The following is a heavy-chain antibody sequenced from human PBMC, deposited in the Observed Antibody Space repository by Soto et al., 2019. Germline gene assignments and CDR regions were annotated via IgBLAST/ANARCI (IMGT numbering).Heavy chain of an antibody. CDR3: ANFDVAVIDP. CDR1: GFTFDDYA. J-gene: IGHJ5*02. V-gene: IGHV3-9*01. Sequence: EVQLVESGGGLVQPGRSLRLSCAASGFTFDDYAMHWVRQAPGKGLEWVSGISWNSGSIGYADSVKGRFTISRDNAKNSLYLQMNSLRAEDTALYYCANFDVAVIDPWGQGTLVTVSS. D-gene: IGHD3-9*01. CDR2: ISWNSGSI.